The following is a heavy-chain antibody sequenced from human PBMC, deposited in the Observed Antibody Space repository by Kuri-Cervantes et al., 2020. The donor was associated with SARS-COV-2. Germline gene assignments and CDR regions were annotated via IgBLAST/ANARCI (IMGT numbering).Heavy chain of an antibody. CDR2: ISGSGSYI. V-gene: IGHV3-21*01. D-gene: IGHD3-16*01. CDR3: ARVAGGGPIYYYYMDV. CDR1: GFSLSRYT. J-gene: IGHJ6*03. Sequence: GESLKISCAASGFSLSRYTMNWVRQAPGKALEWVSSISGSGSYIYYADSVKGRFTISKESGENSLYLHMNSLRGDDTAVYYCARVAGGGPIYYYYMDVWGKGTTVTVSS.